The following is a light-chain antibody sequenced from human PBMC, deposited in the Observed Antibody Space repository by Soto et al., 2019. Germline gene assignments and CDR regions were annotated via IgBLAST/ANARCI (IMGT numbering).Light chain of an antibody. V-gene: IGLV1-40*01. CDR1: SSNIGAGYD. CDR3: QYYDSSLRGSL. J-gene: IGLJ2*01. Sequence: QPVLTQPPSVSAAPGQRVTISCTGSSSNIGAGYDVHWYQHLPGTAPKLLIYANRGRPSGVPDRFSGSKSGTSASLGITGVQDEYEADYYCQYYDSSLRGSLFGGGTKVTVL. CDR2: ANR.